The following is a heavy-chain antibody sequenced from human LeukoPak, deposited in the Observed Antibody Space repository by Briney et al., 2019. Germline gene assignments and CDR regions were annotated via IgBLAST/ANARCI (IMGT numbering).Heavy chain of an antibody. D-gene: IGHD3-10*01. J-gene: IGHJ5*02. CDR2: ISGSGGST. Sequence: SGGSLRLSCAASGFTFSSYAMSWVRQAPGKGLEWVSAISGSGGSTYYADSVKGRFTISRDNSKNTLYLQMNSLRAEDTAVYYCAKDLNYYGSGGAAPDNWFDPWGQGTLVTVSS. CDR1: GFTFSSYA. V-gene: IGHV3-23*01. CDR3: AKDLNYYGSGGAAPDNWFDP.